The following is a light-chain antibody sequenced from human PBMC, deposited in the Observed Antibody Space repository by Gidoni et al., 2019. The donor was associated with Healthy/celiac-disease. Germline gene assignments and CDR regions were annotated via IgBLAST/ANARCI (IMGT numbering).Light chain of an antibody. J-gene: IGKJ1*01. Sequence: EIVLTQSPGTLSLSPGERATLSCRASQSVSSSYLAWYPQKPGQAPSLLIYGASSRATGIPDRFSGSGSGTDFTLTISILEPEDFALYYCQQYGSSPSWTFGQGTKVEIK. CDR1: QSVSSSY. V-gene: IGKV3-20*01. CDR2: GAS. CDR3: QQYGSSPSWT.